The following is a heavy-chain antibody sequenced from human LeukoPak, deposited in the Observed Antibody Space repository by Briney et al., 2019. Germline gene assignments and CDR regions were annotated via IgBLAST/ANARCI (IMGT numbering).Heavy chain of an antibody. D-gene: IGHD3-10*01. V-gene: IGHV3-30*02. CDR2: IHFDGSNR. CDR3: EKDRGDFPHYFDY. CDR1: EFTFSTYG. Sequence: GGSLRLSCAASEFTFSTYGMHWVRQAPGKGLEWVAYIHFDGSNRHYIDSVKGRFTISRDNSENTLYLQMNSLRPEDTAVYYCEKDRGDFPHYFDYWGQGTLVTVSS. J-gene: IGHJ4*02.